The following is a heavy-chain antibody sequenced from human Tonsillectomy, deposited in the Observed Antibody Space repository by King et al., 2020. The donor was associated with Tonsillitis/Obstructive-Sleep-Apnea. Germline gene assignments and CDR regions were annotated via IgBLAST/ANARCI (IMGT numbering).Heavy chain of an antibody. CDR3: AREAGDYVLYFDN. CDR2: ISHDASTS. D-gene: IGHD4-17*01. J-gene: IGHJ4*02. Sequence: VQLVESGGGVVQPGRSLRLSCAASGFTFSRYAMHWIRQAPGKGLEWVTVISHDASTSYYVDSVKGRFAISRDNSKNTLYLQVNSLRSEDTALYFCAREAGDYVLYFDNWGQGTLVTVSS. CDR1: GFTFSRYA. V-gene: IGHV3-30*09.